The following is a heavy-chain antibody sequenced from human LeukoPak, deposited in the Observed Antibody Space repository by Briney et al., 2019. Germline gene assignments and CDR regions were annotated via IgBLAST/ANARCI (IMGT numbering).Heavy chain of an antibody. CDR2: ISGSGGST. Sequence: GGSLRPSCAASGFTFSSYAMSWVRQAPGKGLEWVSAISGSGGSTYYADSVKGRFTISRDNSKNTLYLQMNSLRAEDTAVYYCAKGVIGNIAVAGTLFDYWGQGTLVTVSS. J-gene: IGHJ4*02. D-gene: IGHD6-19*01. CDR1: GFTFSSYA. CDR3: AKGVIGNIAVAGTLFDY. V-gene: IGHV3-23*01.